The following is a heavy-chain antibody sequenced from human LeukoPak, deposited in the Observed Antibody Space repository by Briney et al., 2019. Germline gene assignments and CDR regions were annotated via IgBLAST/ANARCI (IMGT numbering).Heavy chain of an antibody. J-gene: IGHJ4*02. CDR2: IKPDSGAT. V-gene: IGHV1-2*02. CDR1: GYTFTVHY. Sequence: ASLKVSCKASGYTFTVHYMHWLRQAPGQGLEWMRWIKPDSGATNFAQNFPGRVTMTSDTSINTAYMELSSLTSDDTAMYYCARDHDYGPYYWGQGTLVTVSA. D-gene: IGHD4/OR15-4a*01. CDR3: ARDHDYGPYY.